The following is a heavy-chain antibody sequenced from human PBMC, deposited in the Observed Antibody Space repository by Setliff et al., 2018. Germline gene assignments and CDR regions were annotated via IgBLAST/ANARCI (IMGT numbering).Heavy chain of an antibody. CDR3: AGTPARGTTWLSPFDY. J-gene: IGHJ4*02. D-gene: IGHD3-9*01. CDR1: GGASVSRGSYY. Sequence: SETLSLTCTVSGGASVSRGSYYWSWIRQPAGEGLEWIGLIYKTGNTNYNPSLQSRATISIDTSKNQISLKITSVTAADTALYSCAGTPARGTTWLSPFDYWGQGIQVTVSS. V-gene: IGHV4-61*02. CDR2: IYKTGNT.